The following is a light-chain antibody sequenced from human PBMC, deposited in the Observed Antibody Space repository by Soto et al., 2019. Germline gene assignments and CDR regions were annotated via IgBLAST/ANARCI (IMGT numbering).Light chain of an antibody. J-gene: IGKJ4*01. Sequence: DIQMTQSPSSLSASVGDGVTITCRASQSISSYLNWYQHRPGKAPKLLIYAAFSLQSGVPSRFSGSGSGTDFTLTIPSLQPEDVATYYCQQSYSTLLTFGGGTNVEIK. CDR2: AAF. V-gene: IGKV1-39*01. CDR1: QSISSY. CDR3: QQSYSTLLT.